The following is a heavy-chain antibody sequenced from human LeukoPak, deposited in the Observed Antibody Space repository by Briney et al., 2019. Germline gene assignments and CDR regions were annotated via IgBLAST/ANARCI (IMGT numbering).Heavy chain of an antibody. D-gene: IGHD1-26*01. CDR3: ARERYSGSYPHYYYYGMDV. V-gene: IGHV3-21*01. CDR1: GFTFSSYS. Sequence: GGSLRLSCAASGFTFSSYSMNWVRQAPGKGLEGVSSISSSSSYIYYADSVKGRFTISRDNAKNSLYLQMNSLRAEDTAVYYCARERYSGSYPHYYYYGMDVWGQGTTVTVSS. J-gene: IGHJ6*02. CDR2: ISSSSSYI.